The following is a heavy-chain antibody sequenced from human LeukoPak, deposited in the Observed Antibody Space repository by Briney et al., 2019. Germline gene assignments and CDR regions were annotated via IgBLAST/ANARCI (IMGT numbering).Heavy chain of an antibody. Sequence: GGSLRLSCAASGFTFSSYGMHWVRKAPGKGLEWVAFIRYDGSNKYYADSVKGRFTISRYNSKNTLYLQMNSLRAEDTAVYYCAKIHVGPPEGITGTRIGEYFDYWGQGTLVTVSS. CDR2: IRYDGSNK. D-gene: IGHD1-20*01. V-gene: IGHV3-30*02. CDR1: GFTFSSYG. J-gene: IGHJ4*02. CDR3: AKIHVGPPEGITGTRIGEYFDY.